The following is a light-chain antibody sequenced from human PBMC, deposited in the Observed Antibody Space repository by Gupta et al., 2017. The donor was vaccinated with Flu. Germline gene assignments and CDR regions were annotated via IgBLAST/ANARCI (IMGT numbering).Light chain of an antibody. V-gene: IGKV3-20*01. Sequence: EVVLTHSPDTLSLSPGERTTLSCRVSQSVSSTYLAWYQQKAGQAPRLLIYRGSTRATGIPDRFSGSGSGTDFTLTISRLEPDDFAVYYCQKYGTSPTFGQGTKLEIK. CDR2: RGS. J-gene: IGKJ2*01. CDR1: QSVSSTY. CDR3: QKYGTSPT.